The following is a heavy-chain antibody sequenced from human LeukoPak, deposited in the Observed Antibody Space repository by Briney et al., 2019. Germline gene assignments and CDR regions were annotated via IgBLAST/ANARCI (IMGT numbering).Heavy chain of an antibody. Sequence: GGSLRLSCAAPGFTFRNYAMSWVRQAPGKGLEWVSTLSVGGTTYYADSVRGRFTIPRDNSKNTLYLQMNSLRAEDTAIYYCAKGGGEDWPFDYWGQGTLVTVSS. CDR1: GFTFRNYA. CDR2: LSVGGTT. D-gene: IGHD3-16*01. CDR3: AKGGGEDWPFDY. J-gene: IGHJ4*02. V-gene: IGHV3-23*01.